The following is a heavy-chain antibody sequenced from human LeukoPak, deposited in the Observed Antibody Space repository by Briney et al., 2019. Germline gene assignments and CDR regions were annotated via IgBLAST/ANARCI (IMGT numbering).Heavy chain of an antibody. CDR2: ISAYNGNT. CDR1: GYTFTSYC. J-gene: IGHJ6*03. CDR3: ARGGQWLLTYYYYYYMDV. Sequence: ASVKVSCKASGYTFTSYCISWVRPAPGQGLEWMGWISAYNGNTNYAQKLQGRVTMTRNTSISTAYMELSSLRSEDTAVYYCARGGQWLLTYYYYYYMDVWGKGTTVTISS. D-gene: IGHD6-19*01. V-gene: IGHV1-18*01.